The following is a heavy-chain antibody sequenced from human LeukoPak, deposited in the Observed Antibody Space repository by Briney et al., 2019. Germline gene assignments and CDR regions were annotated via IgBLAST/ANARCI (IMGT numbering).Heavy chain of an antibody. CDR3: ARGHQDYYTGFDS. CDR1: GGSFSGYY. V-gene: IGHV4-34*01. Sequence: SETLSLTCAVYGGSFSGYYWTWIRQSPGKGLEWIGEISRSGSTNYNPSLKSRVTVSLDMSKNHFSLKLTSVTAADTAMYYCARGHQDYYTGFDSWGQGTLVTVSS. J-gene: IGHJ4*02. CDR2: ISRSGST. D-gene: IGHD1-26*01.